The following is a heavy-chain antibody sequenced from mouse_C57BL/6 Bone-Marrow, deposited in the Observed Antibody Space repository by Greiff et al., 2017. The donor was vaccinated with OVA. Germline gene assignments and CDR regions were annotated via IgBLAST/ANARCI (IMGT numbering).Heavy chain of an antibody. V-gene: IGHV14-4*01. CDR1: GFNFKDYY. CDR2: IDPENGDT. J-gene: IGHJ2*01. Sequence: EVQLQESGAELVRPGASVKLSCTASGFNFKDYYMHWVKQRPEQGLEWIGWIDPENGDTEYASKFQGKATITADTSSNTAYLQLSSLTSEDTAVYYCTRIYYWGQGTALTVSA. CDR3: TRIYY.